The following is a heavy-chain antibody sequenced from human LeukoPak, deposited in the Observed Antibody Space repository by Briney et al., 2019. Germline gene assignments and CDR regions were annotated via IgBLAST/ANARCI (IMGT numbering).Heavy chain of an antibody. V-gene: IGHV3-48*02. CDR2: INHDAEMI. J-gene: IGHJ4*02. CDR3: ARDHDWAFDF. Sequence: GGSLRLSCAASGFTFSSYAMSWVRQAPGKGLEWIAYINHDAEMIFYPDFVKGRFTISRDNAKKSLYLQMNALRYEDTAIYYCARDHDWAFDFWGQGTLVTVSS. D-gene: IGHD3-9*01. CDR1: GFTFSSYA.